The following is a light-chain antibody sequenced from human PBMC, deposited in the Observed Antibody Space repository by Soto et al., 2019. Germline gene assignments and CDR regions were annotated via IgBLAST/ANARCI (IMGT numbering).Light chain of an antibody. V-gene: IGKV1-5*01. CDR1: QSIGTW. J-gene: IGKJ1*01. Sequence: DVQMTQSPSTLSASVGDRVTITCRASQSIGTWLAWYQQKPGGAPRLLIYDVSNLKSGVPSRFSGSAAGPECTLTSTSLPPDDFGIYYCQPYDSSRTFGQGTKVDLK. CDR3: QPYDSSRT. CDR2: DVS.